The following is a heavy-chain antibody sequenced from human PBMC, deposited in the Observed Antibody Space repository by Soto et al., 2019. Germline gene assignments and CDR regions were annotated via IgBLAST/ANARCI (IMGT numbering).Heavy chain of an antibody. CDR2: INPLPTSGST. Sequence: GASVQVSCKASGYIFTNYYIHWVRQAPGQGLEWMAIINPLPTSGSTNYAQKFQGRVTVTRDTSTSTVYMELSSLTSEDTAIYYSARDLTAAAYWGQGTLVTVSS. CDR1: GYIFTNYY. CDR3: ARDLTAAAY. V-gene: IGHV1-46*01. J-gene: IGHJ4*02. D-gene: IGHD6-13*01.